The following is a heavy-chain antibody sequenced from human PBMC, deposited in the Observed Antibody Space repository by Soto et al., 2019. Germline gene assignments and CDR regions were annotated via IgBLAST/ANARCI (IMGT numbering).Heavy chain of an antibody. CDR3: ARDLDHCGGDCYLLNPFYYYYGMDV. J-gene: IGHJ6*02. D-gene: IGHD2-21*02. CDR2: INAGNGNT. Sequence: AAVNLSCKASGYTFTSYAMHWVRQAPGQRLEWMGWINAGNGNTKYSQKFQGRVTITRDTSASTAYMELSSLRSEDTAVYYCARDLDHCGGDCYLLNPFYYYYGMDVWGQGTTVTVS. V-gene: IGHV1-3*01. CDR1: GYTFTSYA.